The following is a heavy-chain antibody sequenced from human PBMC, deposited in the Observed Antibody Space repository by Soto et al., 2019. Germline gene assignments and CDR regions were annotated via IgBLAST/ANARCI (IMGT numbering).Heavy chain of an antibody. Sequence: SLSLTCAVSGGSISSGGYSWSWIRQPPGKGLEWIGYIYHSGSTYYNPSLKSRVTISVDRSKNQFSLKLSSVTAADTAVYYCASGDYYDSSGYPPRAMETNWFDPWGQGTLVTVSS. CDR3: ASGDYYDSSGYPPRAMETNWFDP. V-gene: IGHV4-30-2*01. CDR2: IYHSGST. J-gene: IGHJ5*02. CDR1: GGSISSGGYS. D-gene: IGHD3-22*01.